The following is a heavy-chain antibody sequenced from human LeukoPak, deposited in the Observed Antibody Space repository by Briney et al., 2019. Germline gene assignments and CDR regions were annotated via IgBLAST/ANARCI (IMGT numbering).Heavy chain of an antibody. V-gene: IGHV4-4*02. D-gene: IGHD6-19*01. CDR1: GGSISSSNW. CDR3: ARDRTHSSGWSGNAFDI. CDR2: IYHSGST. Sequence: PSETLSLTCAVSGGSISSSNWWSWVRQPPGKGLEWIGEIYHSGSTNYNPSLKSRVTISVDKSKNQFSLKLSSVTAADTAVYYCARDRTHSSGWSGNAFDIWGQGTMVTVSS. J-gene: IGHJ3*02.